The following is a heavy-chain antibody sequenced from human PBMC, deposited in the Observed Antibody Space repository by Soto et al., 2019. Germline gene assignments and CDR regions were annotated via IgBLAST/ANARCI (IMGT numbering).Heavy chain of an antibody. J-gene: IGHJ4*02. V-gene: IGHV4-39*01. D-gene: IGHD1-26*01. CDR3: ARLTIVGATPYHFVY. CDR2: MYYSGST. CDR1: GGSTMISSYY. Sequence: QLQLQESGPRLMKPSETLSLTCDVSGGSTMISSYYCAWIRQPPGKGLEWIGSMYYSGSTYYNPSLKSRVTMSVDTSKNQFSLRLNSVTAADTAVYYCARLTIVGATPYHFVYWGQGILVTVSS.